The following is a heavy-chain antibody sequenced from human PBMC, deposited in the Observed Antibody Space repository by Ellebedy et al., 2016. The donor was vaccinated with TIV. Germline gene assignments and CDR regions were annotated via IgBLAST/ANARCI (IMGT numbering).Heavy chain of an antibody. CDR2: INQDGSDK. CDR3: ATDGSYGDFRSPAHAFVI. J-gene: IGHJ3*02. V-gene: IGHV3-7*01. Sequence: GESLKISCAASRFSFSSYWMSWVRQSPGKRLEWVANINQDGSDKYYVDSVKGRFTISRDNAKNSLYLQMNSLRADDTSVYYCATDGSYGDFRSPAHAFVIWGQGTVVTVSS. D-gene: IGHD4-17*01. CDR1: RFSFSSYW.